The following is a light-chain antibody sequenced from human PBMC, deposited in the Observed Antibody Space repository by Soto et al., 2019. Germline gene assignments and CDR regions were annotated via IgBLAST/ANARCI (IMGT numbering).Light chain of an antibody. CDR3: QPYDNSLNGLYV. J-gene: IGLJ1*01. Sequence: QSVLTQPPSVSGAPGQRVTISCTGSSSNIGAGYDVYWYQQLPGTAPKLLIYGNTNRPSGVPDRFSASKSGTSASLAITGLQAEDEADYYCQPYDNSLNGLYVFGTGTKVTVL. CDR1: SSNIGAGYD. CDR2: GNT. V-gene: IGLV1-40*01.